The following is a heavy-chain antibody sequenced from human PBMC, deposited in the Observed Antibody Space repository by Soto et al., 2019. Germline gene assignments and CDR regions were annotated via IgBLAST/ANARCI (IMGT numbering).Heavy chain of an antibody. V-gene: IGHV1-2*02. Sequence: ASVKVSCKASGYTFSDCYIHWGRRAPGQGLEWMGWINPNSGGTKYAPKFQGGVTMTRDTSITTAYMELSRLRSGDTAVYYCAREPATAKPEGVDFWGQGTLVTVSS. J-gene: IGHJ4*02. D-gene: IGHD1-1*01. CDR2: INPNSGGT. CDR3: AREPATAKPEGVDF. CDR1: GYTFSDCY.